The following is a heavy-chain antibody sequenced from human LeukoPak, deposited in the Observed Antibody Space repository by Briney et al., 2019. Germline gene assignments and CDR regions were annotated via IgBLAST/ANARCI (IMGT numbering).Heavy chain of an antibody. CDR1: GGSINSGDYY. J-gene: IGHJ3*02. Sequence: SETLSLTCTVSGGSINSGDYYWSRIRQPPGKGLEWIGFIYHTGSFHYNPSLKSRVTISVDTSKNQFSLNLRSVTAADTAVYYCARAVVVTEGAFDIWGQGTMVTVSS. V-gene: IGHV4-30-4*01. D-gene: IGHD3-22*01. CDR2: IYHTGSF. CDR3: ARAVVVTEGAFDI.